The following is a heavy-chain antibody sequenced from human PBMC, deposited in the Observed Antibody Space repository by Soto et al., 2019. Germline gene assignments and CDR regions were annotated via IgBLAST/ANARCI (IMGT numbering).Heavy chain of an antibody. CDR2: IRSKTDGGTT. J-gene: IGHJ5*02. D-gene: IGHD1-26*01. Sequence: PGGSLRLACAASGFTFSNAGMGWVRQAPGKGLEWVGRIRSKTDGGTTDYAAPVKGRFTISRDDSKDTLYLQMNSLKTEDTAVYYCKWDLEASDPWGQGTLVTVSS. V-gene: IGHV3-15*01. CDR3: KWDLEASDP. CDR1: GFTFSNAG.